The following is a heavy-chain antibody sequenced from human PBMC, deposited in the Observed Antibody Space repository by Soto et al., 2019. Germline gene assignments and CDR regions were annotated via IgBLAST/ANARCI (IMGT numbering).Heavy chain of an antibody. J-gene: IGHJ5*02. CDR2: TYYRSKWYK. CDR3: ARTVGWLDP. Sequence: PSQTLSLTCAISGDSVSSNSAALNWIRQSPSRGLEWLGRTYYRSKWYKEYAASVKSRITINPDTSKNQFSLQLSSVRPEDTAVYYCARTVGWLDPWGQGTLVTVSS. D-gene: IGHD2-15*01. V-gene: IGHV6-1*01. CDR1: GDSVSSNSAA.